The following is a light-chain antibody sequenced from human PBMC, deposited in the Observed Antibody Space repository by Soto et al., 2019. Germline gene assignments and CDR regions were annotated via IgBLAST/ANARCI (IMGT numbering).Light chain of an antibody. V-gene: IGKV2-28*01. CDR2: LGS. Sequence: DIVMTQSPLSLPVTPGEPASISCRSSQSLLHSNGYNYLDWYLQKPGQSPQLLIYLGSNRSSGVPDRFSGSGSGTDVTLKISRVEAEDVGVYYCLQALQSPRTFGQGTKVEFK. CDR3: LQALQSPRT. J-gene: IGKJ1*01. CDR1: QSLLHSNGYNY.